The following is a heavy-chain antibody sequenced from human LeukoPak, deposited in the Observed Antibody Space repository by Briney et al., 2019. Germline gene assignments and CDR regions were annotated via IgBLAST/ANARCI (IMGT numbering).Heavy chain of an antibody. D-gene: IGHD4-17*01. CDR2: MNPSSGNT. Sequence: ASVKVSCKASGYTFTSSDINWVRQATGQSLEWMGWMNPSSGNTGYAQKFQGRVTLTRDTSISTAYMELTSLRSEDTAVYYCARTLSRLNHYGDSAADSWGQGTLVTVSS. CDR3: ARTLSRLNHYGDSAADS. V-gene: IGHV1-8*01. J-gene: IGHJ4*02. CDR1: GYTFTSSD.